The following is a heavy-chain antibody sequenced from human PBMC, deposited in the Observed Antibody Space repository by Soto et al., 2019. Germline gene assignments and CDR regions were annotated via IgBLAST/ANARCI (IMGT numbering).Heavy chain of an antibody. D-gene: IGHD4-4*01. CDR1: GGSFSGYY. Sequence: SETLSLTCAVYGGSFSGYYWSWIRQPPGKGLEWIGEINPSGSTNYNPSLKSRVTISVDTSKNQFSLKLSTVTAADTAVYYCARVQGAVTYYYGMDVWGQGTTVTVSS. V-gene: IGHV4-34*01. CDR3: ARVQGAVTYYYGMDV. J-gene: IGHJ6*02. CDR2: INPSGST.